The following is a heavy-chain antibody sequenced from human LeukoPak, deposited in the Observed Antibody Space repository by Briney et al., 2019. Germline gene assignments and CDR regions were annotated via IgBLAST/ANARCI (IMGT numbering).Heavy chain of an antibody. CDR2: INPNSGGT. CDR3: AREDYYDSSGYYKNKEYFQH. Sequence: ASVKLSRNSSGYTFTGYYMHWVRQPPAQGLEGVGWINPNSGGTNYAQKFQGRVTIPRDTPIRTAYMDLSWVRSDDTAVYYCAREDYYDSSGYYKNKEYFQHWGQGTLVTVSS. J-gene: IGHJ1*01. CDR1: GYTFTGYY. V-gene: IGHV1-2*02. D-gene: IGHD3-22*01.